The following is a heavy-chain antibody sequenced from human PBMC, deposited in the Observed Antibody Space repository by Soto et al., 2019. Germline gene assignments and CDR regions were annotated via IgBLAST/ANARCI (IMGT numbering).Heavy chain of an antibody. J-gene: IGHJ6*02. CDR2: INPSGGGT. CDR3: ARLRDYYYGMDV. CDR1: GYILTSYY. V-gene: IGHV1-46*01. Sequence: QVQLAQSGAEVREPGASVNISCKASGYILTSYYMHWVRQAPGQGLEWMGIINPSGGGTTYAQKFQGRVTLTRDTSTSTVYMELSSLRSEDTAVYYCARLRDYYYGMDVWGQGTTVTVSS.